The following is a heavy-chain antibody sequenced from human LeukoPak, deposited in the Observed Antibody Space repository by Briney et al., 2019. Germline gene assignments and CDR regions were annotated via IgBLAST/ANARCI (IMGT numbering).Heavy chain of an antibody. CDR2: ISGSGGST. D-gene: IGHD2-15*01. Sequence: GGSLRLSCAVSGFTFSSYAMSWVRQAPGKRLEWVSSISGSGGSTYYADSVKGRFTISRDNSKNTLYLQMNNLRAEDTAVHYCAKDGPYCSGGTCYPAAYWGQGTLVTVSS. CDR3: AKDGPYCSGGTCYPAAY. V-gene: IGHV3-23*01. J-gene: IGHJ4*02. CDR1: GFTFSSYA.